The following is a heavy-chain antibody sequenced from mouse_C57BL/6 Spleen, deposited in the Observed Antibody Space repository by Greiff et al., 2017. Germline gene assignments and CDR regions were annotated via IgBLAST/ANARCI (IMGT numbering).Heavy chain of an antibody. CDR3: ARSVITTVVAFDY. J-gene: IGHJ2*01. D-gene: IGHD1-1*01. CDR2: IYPGDGDT. V-gene: IGHV1-82*01. Sequence: VKLMESGPELVKPGASVKISCKASGYAFSSSWMNWVKQRPGKGLEWIGRIYPGDGDTNYNGKFKGKATLTADKSSSTAYMQLSSLTSEDSAVYFCARSVITTVVAFDYWGQGTTLTVSS. CDR1: GYAFSSSW.